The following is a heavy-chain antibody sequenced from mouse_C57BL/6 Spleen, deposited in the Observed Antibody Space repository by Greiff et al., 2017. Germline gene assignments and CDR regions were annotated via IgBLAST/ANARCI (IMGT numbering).Heavy chain of an antibody. CDR2: IYPGDGDT. J-gene: IGHJ3*01. V-gene: IGHV1-80*01. Sequence: VQLVESGAELVKPGASVKISCKASGYAFRSYWMNWVKQRPGKGLEWIGQIYPGDGDTNYNGKFKGKATLTADKSSSTAYMQLSSLTSEDSAVYFCASPYALGVWYWGQGTLVTVSA. CDR1: GYAFRSYW. CDR3: ASPYALGVWY. D-gene: IGHD3-1*01.